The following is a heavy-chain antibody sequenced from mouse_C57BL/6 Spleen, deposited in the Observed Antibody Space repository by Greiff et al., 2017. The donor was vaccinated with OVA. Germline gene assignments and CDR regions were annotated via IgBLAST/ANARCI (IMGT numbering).Heavy chain of an antibody. CDR3: ARGPYYGSSHWYFDV. V-gene: IGHV1-53*01. CDR2: INPSNGGT. D-gene: IGHD1-1*01. Sequence: QVQLQQPGTELVKPGASVTLSCTASGYTFTSYWMHWVKQRPGQGLEWIGNINPSNGGTNYNEKFKSKATLTVDKSSSTAYMQLSSLTSEDSAVYYCARGPYYGSSHWYFDVWGTGTTVTVSS. J-gene: IGHJ1*03. CDR1: GYTFTSYW.